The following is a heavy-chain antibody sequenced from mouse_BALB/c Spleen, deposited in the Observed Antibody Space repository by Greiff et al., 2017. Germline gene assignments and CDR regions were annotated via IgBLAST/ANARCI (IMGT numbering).Heavy chain of an antibody. D-gene: IGHD6-2*01. Sequence: EVKLVESGGDLVKPGGSLKLSCAAPGFTFSSYGMSWVRQTPDKRLEWVASISSGGSYTYYPDSVKGRFTISRDNAKNTLYLQMSSLKSEDTAMYYCARLLVSYAMDYWGQGTSVTVSS. CDR3: ARLLVSYAMDY. CDR1: GFTFSSYG. CDR2: ISSGGSYT. J-gene: IGHJ4*01. V-gene: IGHV5-6*01.